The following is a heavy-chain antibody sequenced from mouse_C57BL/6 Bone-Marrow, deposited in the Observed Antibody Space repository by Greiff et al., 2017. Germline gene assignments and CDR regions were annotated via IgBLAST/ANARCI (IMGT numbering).Heavy chain of an antibody. CDR2: IYPGDGDT. CDR1: GYAFSSSW. V-gene: IGHV1-82*01. Sequence: QVQLQQSGPELVKPGASVKISCKASGYAFSSSWMNWVKQRPGKGLEWIGRIYPGDGDTNYNGKFKGKATLTADKSSSTAYMHLSSLTSEDSAVYVCARDKRNAGFAYWGQGTLVTVSA. CDR3: ARDKRNAGFAY. J-gene: IGHJ3*01.